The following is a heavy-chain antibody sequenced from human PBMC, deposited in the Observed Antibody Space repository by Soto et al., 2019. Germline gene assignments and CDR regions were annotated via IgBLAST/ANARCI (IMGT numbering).Heavy chain of an antibody. D-gene: IGHD2-15*01. J-gene: IGHJ4*02. V-gene: IGHV4-31*03. CDR1: GGSISSGGYY. Sequence: QVQLQESGPGLVKPSQTLSLTCTVSGGSISSGGYYWSWIRQHPGKGLEWIGYIYYSGSTYYNPSLKSRVTISVDTAKNQFALKLSSVTAADTAVYYCASRRVVANNREFDYWGQGTLVTVSS. CDR3: ASRRVVANNREFDY. CDR2: IYYSGST.